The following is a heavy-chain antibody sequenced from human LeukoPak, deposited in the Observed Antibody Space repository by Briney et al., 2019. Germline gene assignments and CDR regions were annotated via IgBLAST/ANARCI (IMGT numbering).Heavy chain of an antibody. CDR3: ARAPMAITTSAFPAAFDF. D-gene: IGHD5-12*01. Sequence: SETLSLTCTVSGDSVSGHYWSWIRQTPGKGLEWIGYVSYSGGTNYNPSLKRRVSISLDTSKNQFSLKFSSPAAADPAVYYCARAPMAITTSAFPAAFDFWGQGTMVTVSS. J-gene: IGHJ3*01. CDR1: GDSVSGHY. CDR2: VSYSGGT. V-gene: IGHV4-59*02.